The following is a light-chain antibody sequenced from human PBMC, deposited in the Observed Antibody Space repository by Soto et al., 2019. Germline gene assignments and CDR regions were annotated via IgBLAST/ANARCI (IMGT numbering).Light chain of an antibody. J-gene: IGKJ1*01. CDR1: QGISNY. CDR2: DVS. V-gene: IGKV1-16*01. CDR3: QQYNSYPWT. Sequence: DIQMTQSPSSLSASVGDRVTITCRASQGISNYLAWYQQKPGKAPKLLIYDVSSLESGVPSRFSGSGSGTEFTLAISSLQPDDFETSYCQQYNSYPWTFGQGTKVDIK.